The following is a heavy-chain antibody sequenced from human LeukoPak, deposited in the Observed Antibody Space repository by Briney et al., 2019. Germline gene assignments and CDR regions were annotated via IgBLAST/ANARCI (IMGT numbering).Heavy chain of an antibody. J-gene: IGHJ4*02. CDR1: GYTFTSYD. CDR3: ARVGKMTTVVPFDY. V-gene: IGHV1-46*01. Sequence: GASVKVSCKASGYTFTSYDINWVRQAPGQGLEWMGIINPSGGSTSYAQKFQGRVTMTRDMSTSTVYMELSSLRSEDTAVYYCARVGKMTTVVPFDYWGQGTLVTVSS. CDR2: INPSGGST. D-gene: IGHD4-23*01.